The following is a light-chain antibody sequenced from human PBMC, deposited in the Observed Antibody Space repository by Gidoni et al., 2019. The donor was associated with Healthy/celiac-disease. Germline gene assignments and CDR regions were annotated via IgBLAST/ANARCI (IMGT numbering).Light chain of an antibody. CDR1: QSVSSN. V-gene: IGKV3-15*01. CDR3: QQYNSWPT. CDR2: GAS. Sequence: EIVMTQPPATLSVSPGERATLSCRASQSVSSNLAWYQQKPGQAPRLLIYGASTRATVIPARFSGSGSGTEFTLTISSLQSEDFAVYYWQQYNSWPTFGQGTKVEIK. J-gene: IGKJ1*01.